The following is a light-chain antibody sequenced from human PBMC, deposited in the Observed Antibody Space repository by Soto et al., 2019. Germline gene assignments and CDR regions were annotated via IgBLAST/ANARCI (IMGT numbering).Light chain of an antibody. CDR1: QSVTSGY. CDR3: QQYGRSQGWT. J-gene: IGKJ1*01. V-gene: IGKV3-20*01. Sequence: DIVLTQSPVILSLSTGERATLSCRASQSVTSGYLAWYQQKPGQAPRLLIYGASSRATGIPDRFSGGGSGTDFTLTISRLEPEDFAVYYCQQYGRSQGWTFGQGTKVDIK. CDR2: GAS.